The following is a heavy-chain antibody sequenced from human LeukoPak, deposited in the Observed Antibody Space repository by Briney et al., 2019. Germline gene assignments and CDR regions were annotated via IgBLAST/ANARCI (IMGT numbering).Heavy chain of an antibody. CDR2: IQDDGATT. J-gene: IGHJ4*02. CDR1: GFP. CDR3: ATQSITLVVVISPFDY. V-gene: IGHV3-30*02. D-gene: IGHD3-22*01. Sequence: GGSLRLSCAASGFPMHWVRQAPGQGLEWVALIQDDGATTNYADSVRGRFTISRDNSKSTVYLQMNSLKPDDTAVYYCATQSITLVVVISPFDYWGQGTLVTVSS.